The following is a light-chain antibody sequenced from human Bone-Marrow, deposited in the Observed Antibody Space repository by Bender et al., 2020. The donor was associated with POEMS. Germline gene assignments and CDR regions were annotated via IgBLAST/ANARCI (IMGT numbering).Light chain of an antibody. CDR2: GKN. V-gene: IGLV3-19*01. CDR3: CSRDSNDFPWV. Sequence: SSELTQDPAVSVALGQTVRLTCQGDNLRMYYASWYQQKPGQAPLLVIYGKNNRPSGIPDRFSGSNSGNTASLTITGAQAEDEADYYCCSRDSNDFPWVFGGGTRLTVL. J-gene: IGLJ3*02. CDR1: NLRMYY.